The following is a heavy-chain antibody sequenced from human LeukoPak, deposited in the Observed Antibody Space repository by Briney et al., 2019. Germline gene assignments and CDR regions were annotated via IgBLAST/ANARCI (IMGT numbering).Heavy chain of an antibody. CDR2: IYTSGST. CDR3: ARSLGVFLSFDY. Sequence: SETLSLTCAVYGGSFSGYYWSWIRQPPGKGLEWIGRIYTSGSTNYNPSLKSRVTISVDTSKNQFSLKLSSVTAADTAMYYCARSLGVFLSFDYWGQGTLVTVSS. V-gene: IGHV4-4*08. D-gene: IGHD2-8*01. CDR1: GGSFSGYY. J-gene: IGHJ4*02.